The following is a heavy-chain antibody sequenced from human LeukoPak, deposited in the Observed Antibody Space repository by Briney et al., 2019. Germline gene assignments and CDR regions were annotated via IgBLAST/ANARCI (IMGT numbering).Heavy chain of an antibody. Sequence: ASVTVSCKASGYTFTSYAMHWVRQAPGQRLEWMGWINAGNGNTKYSQKFQGRVTITRDTSASTAYMELSSLRSEDTAVYYCASVDMGTGYYFDYWGQGTLVTVSS. D-gene: IGHD5-12*01. J-gene: IGHJ4*02. CDR2: INAGNGNT. CDR1: GYTFTSYA. V-gene: IGHV1-3*01. CDR3: ASVDMGTGYYFDY.